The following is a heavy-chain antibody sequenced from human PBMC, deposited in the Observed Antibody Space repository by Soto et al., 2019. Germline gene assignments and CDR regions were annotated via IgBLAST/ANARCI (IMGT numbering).Heavy chain of an antibody. V-gene: IGHV1-69*13. J-gene: IGHJ3*02. Sequence: SVKVSCKASGGTFSSYAISLVRQAPGQGLEWLGGIIPIFGTANYAQKFQGRVTITADESTSTAYMELSSLRSEDTALYYCARVRYSYGPNDAFDIWGQGTMVTVSS. CDR2: IIPIFGTA. D-gene: IGHD5-18*01. CDR3: ARVRYSYGPNDAFDI. CDR1: GGTFSSYA.